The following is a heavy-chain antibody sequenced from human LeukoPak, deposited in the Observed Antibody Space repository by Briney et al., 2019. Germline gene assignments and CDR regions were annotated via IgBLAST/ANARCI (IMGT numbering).Heavy chain of an antibody. V-gene: IGHV4-39*01. CDR2: IYYSGST. J-gene: IGHJ4*02. CDR3: ARWTAAGGYDFDY. D-gene: IGHD6-13*01. CDR1: GGSISSSSYY. Sequence: SETLSLTCTVSGGSISSSSYYWGWIRQPPGKGLEWIGSIYYSGSTYYNPSPKSRVTISVDTSKNQFSLKLSSVTAADTAVYYCARWTAAGGYDFDYWGQGTLVTVSS.